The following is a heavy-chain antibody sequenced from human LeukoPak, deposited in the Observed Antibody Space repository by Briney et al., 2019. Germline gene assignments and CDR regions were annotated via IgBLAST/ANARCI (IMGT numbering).Heavy chain of an antibody. CDR2: INHSGST. D-gene: IGHD2-2*01. V-gene: IGHV4-34*01. J-gene: IGHJ5*02. Sequence: SETLSLTCAVYGGSFSGYYWSWIRQPPGKGLEWIGEINHSGSTNYNPSLKSRVTISVDTSKNQFSLKLSSVTAADTAVYYCASSCTSCYYWFDPWGQGTLVTVSS. CDR3: ASSCTSCYYWFDP. CDR1: GGSFSGYY.